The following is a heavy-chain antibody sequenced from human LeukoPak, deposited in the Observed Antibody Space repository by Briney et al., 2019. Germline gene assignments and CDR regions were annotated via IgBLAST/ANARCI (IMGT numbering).Heavy chain of an antibody. J-gene: IGHJ4*02. Sequence: GGSLRLSCAASGFTFSSYSINWVRQAPGKGLEWVSYISSSSSTIYYADSLKGRFTISRDNAKNSLYLQMNSLRAEDTAVYYCARGRGTVTTGYYFDYWGQGTLATVSS. CDR2: ISSSSSTI. D-gene: IGHD4-17*01. CDR3: ARGRGTVTTGYYFDY. CDR1: GFTFSSYS. V-gene: IGHV3-48*04.